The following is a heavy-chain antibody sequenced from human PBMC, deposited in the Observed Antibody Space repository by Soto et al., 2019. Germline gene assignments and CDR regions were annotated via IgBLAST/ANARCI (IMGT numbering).Heavy chain of an antibody. Sequence: ASVKVSCKASGGTFSSYSISWVLQAPGQGLEWMGGIIPIFGTANYAQKFQGRVTFTADESTSTAYMELSSLRSEDTAVYYCARLWFGDSDYYYGMDVWGQGTTVTVSS. CDR1: GGTFSSYS. V-gene: IGHV1-69*13. CDR3: ARLWFGDSDYYYGMDV. J-gene: IGHJ6*02. CDR2: IIPIFGTA. D-gene: IGHD3-10*01.